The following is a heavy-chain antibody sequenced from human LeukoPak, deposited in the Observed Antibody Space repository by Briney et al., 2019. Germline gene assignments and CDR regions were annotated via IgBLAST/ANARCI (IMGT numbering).Heavy chain of an antibody. V-gene: IGHV1-69*13. Sequence: SVKVSCKASGGPFSSYAISWVRQAPGQGLEWMGGIIPIFGTANYAQKFQGRVTITADESTSTAYMELSSLRSEDTAVYYCARDLGGSYYRFDYWGQGTLVTVSS. CDR1: GGPFSSYA. J-gene: IGHJ4*02. CDR2: IIPIFGTA. CDR3: ARDLGGSYYRFDY. D-gene: IGHD1-26*01.